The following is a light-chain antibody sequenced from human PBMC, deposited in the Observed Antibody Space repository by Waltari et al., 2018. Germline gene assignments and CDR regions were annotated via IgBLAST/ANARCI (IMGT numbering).Light chain of an antibody. CDR2: DDG. J-gene: IGLJ1*01. Sequence: SYELTQPPSVSVAPGQTARITCDGDKIGSKNVHWYQHKPGQAPVLVVYDDGDRPSGIPERFSGSNFGNTAARTISRVDAGDEAEYYCQVWDSGSDHYVFGTVTKVTVL. CDR3: QVWDSGSDHYV. CDR1: KIGSKN. V-gene: IGLV3-21*02.